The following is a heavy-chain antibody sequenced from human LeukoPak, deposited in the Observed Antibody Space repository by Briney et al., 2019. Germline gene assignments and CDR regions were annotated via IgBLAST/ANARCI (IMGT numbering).Heavy chain of an antibody. J-gene: IGHJ4*02. D-gene: IGHD3-22*01. V-gene: IGHV1-18*01. CDR2: ISSYNGKT. CDR3: ARNYDSSKDGNDY. CDR1: GYRFTSYS. Sequence: ASVKVSCKASGYRFTSYSISWVRQAPGQGLEWVGWISSYNGKTNYGKNVQGRVTMTTATSTSTAYRELRSRRSDDTAIYYCARNYDSSKDGNDYWGQGTLVTVSS.